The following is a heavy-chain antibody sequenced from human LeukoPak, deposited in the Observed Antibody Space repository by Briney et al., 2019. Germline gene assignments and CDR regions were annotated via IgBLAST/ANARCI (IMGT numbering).Heavy chain of an antibody. CDR2: IYPGDSDT. CDR1: GDSFTSYW. D-gene: IGHD2-15*01. J-gene: IGHJ5*02. V-gene: IGHV5-51*01. Sequence: GESLKISCKGSGDSFTSYWIGWVRQMPGKGLEWMGIIYPGDSDTRYSPSFQGQVTISADKSISTAYLQWSSLKASDTAMYYCARMGLRAAPDNWFDPWGQGTLVTVSS. CDR3: ARMGLRAAPDNWFDP.